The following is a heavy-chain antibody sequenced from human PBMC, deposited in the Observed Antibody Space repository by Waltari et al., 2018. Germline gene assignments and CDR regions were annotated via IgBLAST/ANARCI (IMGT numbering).Heavy chain of an antibody. D-gene: IGHD3-16*01. CDR2: GNLKRGKT. CDR3: ARYRDGGEHGWFDP. CDR1: GYPFTSYD. Sequence: QVQLVQSGAEVKKPGASVKVSCKASGYPFTSYDINWVRQATGQGLEWRGWGNLKRGKTGYAQKCQGRVTMTRNTSISTAYMELSSLRSEDTAVYYCARYRDGGEHGWFDPWGQGTLVTVSS. J-gene: IGHJ5*02. V-gene: IGHV1-8*02.